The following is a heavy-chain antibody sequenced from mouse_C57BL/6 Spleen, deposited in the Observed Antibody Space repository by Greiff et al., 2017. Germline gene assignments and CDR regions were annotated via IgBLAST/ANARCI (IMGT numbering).Heavy chain of an antibody. J-gene: IGHJ2*01. V-gene: IGHV14-2*01. Sequence: EVQLKQSGAELVKPGASVKLSCTASGFNIKDYYMHWVKQRTEQGLEWIGRIDPEDGDTKYAPKFQGKATITADTSSNTAYLQLSSLTSEDTTVYYWANYYGSSNGGGFDYGGQGTTLTVSS. D-gene: IGHD1-1*01. CDR1: GFNIKDYY. CDR3: ANYYGSSNGGGFDY. CDR2: IDPEDGDT.